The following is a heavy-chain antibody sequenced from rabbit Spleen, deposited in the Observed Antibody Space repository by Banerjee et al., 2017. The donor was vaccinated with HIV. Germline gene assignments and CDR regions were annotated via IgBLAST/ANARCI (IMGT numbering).Heavy chain of an antibody. Sequence: PLTETGGDLVPPGGSLTLSCKASGFDFPNYYISWVRQAPGKGLEWIGIIYSAKGSTDYASWVNGRFTISSDNAQSTVDLKMTSLTAADTATYFCARARVPWLGLTRLDLWGQGTLVTVS. CDR1: GFDFPNYY. CDR3: ARARVPWLGLTRLDL. V-gene: IGHV1S7*01. D-gene: IGHD4-1*01. J-gene: IGHJ3*01. CDR2: IYSAKGST.